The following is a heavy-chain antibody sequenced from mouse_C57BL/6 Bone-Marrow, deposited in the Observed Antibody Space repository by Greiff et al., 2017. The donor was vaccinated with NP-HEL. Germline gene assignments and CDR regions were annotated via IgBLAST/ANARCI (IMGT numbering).Heavy chain of an antibody. CDR2: IDPNSGGT. CDR1: GYTFTSYW. Sequence: VQLQQPGADLVKPGASVKLSCKASGYTFTSYWMHWVKQRPGRGLEWIGRIDPNSGGTKFNEKFKTKATLTVDKPSSTAYMQLRSLTSEDSAVYYCARYYDGSRGWYFDVWGTGTTVTVSS. CDR3: ARYYDGSRGWYFDV. D-gene: IGHD1-1*01. V-gene: IGHV1-72*01. J-gene: IGHJ1*03.